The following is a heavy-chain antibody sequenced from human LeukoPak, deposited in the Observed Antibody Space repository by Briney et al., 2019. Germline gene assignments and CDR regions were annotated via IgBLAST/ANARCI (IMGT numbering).Heavy chain of an antibody. V-gene: IGHV1-2*02. CDR2: INPNSGGT. J-gene: IGHJ4*02. D-gene: IGHD6-13*01. CDR3: ARDFSSWYYFDY. Sequence: ASVKLSCKASGYTFTGYYMHWVRQAPAQGLELMGLINPNSGGTNYAQKFQGRVTMTRDTSISTAYMELNRLRSDDTAGYYCARDFSSWYYFDYWGQGTLVTVSS. CDR1: GYTFTGYY.